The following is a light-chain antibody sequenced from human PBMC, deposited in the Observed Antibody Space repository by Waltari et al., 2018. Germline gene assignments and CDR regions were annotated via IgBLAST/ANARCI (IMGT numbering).Light chain of an antibody. V-gene: IGKV3-15*01. CDR3: QQYDNWLGT. J-gene: IGKJ1*01. Sequence: EIVMTQSQATVSVFPGERATLSCRASQSIRSNLAGYQHKPGQAPRLLIYRASTRATGIPARFSGSGSGTEFTLTISSLQSEDFAVYFCQQYDNWLGTFGQGTKGEIK. CDR2: RAS. CDR1: QSIRSN.